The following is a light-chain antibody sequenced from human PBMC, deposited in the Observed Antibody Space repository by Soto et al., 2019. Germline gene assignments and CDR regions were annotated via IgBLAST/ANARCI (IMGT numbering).Light chain of an antibody. CDR1: RSDVGGYNY. Sequence: QSALTQPPSASGSPGQSVTISCTGTRSDVGGYNYVSWYQQHPGKAPKLIIYEVSKRPSGVPVRFSGSKSGNTASLTVSGLQAEDEADYYCSSYAGINTVFGGGTKLTVL. V-gene: IGLV2-8*01. CDR3: SSYAGINTV. J-gene: IGLJ2*01. CDR2: EVS.